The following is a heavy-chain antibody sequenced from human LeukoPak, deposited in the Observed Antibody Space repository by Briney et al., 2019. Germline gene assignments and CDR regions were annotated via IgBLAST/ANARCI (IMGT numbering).Heavy chain of an antibody. J-gene: IGHJ5*02. D-gene: IGHD1-1*01. CDR1: GFTFSNAW. CDR3: TTTLTDNWNDVRFDP. V-gene: IGHV3-15*01. CDR2: IKSKTDGGTT. Sequence: PGGSLRLSCAASGFTFSNAWMSWVRQAPGKGLEWVGRIKSKTDGGTTDYAAPVKGRFTISRDDSKNTLYLQMNSLKTEDTAVYYCTTTLTDNWNDVRFDPWGQGTLVTVSS.